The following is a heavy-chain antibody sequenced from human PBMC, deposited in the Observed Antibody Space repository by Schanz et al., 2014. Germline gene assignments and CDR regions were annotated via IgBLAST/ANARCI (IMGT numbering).Heavy chain of an antibody. CDR2: ISGSGGST. CDR3: AKDSTHIDIVLVPTAIDY. V-gene: IGHV3-23*01. Sequence: VQLQESGPGLVKPSGTLSLTCAVSGASISSSNWWSWVRQAPGKGLEWVSAISGSGGSTYYADSVKGRFTISRDNSKNTLYLHMNTLRSEDTAVYYCAKDSTHIDIVLVPTAIDYWGQGTLVTVSS. D-gene: IGHD2-2*01. CDR1: GASISSSN. J-gene: IGHJ4*02.